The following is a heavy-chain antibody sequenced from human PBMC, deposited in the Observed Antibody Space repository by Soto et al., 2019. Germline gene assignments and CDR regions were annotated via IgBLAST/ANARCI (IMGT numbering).Heavy chain of an antibody. V-gene: IGHV4-59*08. Sequence: SETLSLTCTVSGGSISSYYWSWIRQPPGKGLEWIGYIYYSGSTNYNPSLKSRVTISVDTSKNQFSLKLSSVTAADTAVYYCARLQGSSSAWEWFDPWGQGTLVTVSS. CDR1: GGSISSYY. D-gene: IGHD6-6*01. J-gene: IGHJ5*02. CDR2: IYYSGST. CDR3: ARLQGSSSAWEWFDP.